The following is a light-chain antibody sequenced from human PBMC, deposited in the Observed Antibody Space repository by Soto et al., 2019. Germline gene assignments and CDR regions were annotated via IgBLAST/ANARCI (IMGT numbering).Light chain of an antibody. CDR1: SGHSSYA. V-gene: IGLV4-69*01. J-gene: IGLJ3*02. CDR3: QTWGTGYWV. Sequence: QPVLTKSPSASASLGASVKLTCTLSSGHSSYAIAWYQQQPEKGPRYLMKLNSDGSHTKGDGIPDRFSGSSSGAERYLTISSLQSEDEADYYCQTWGTGYWVFGGGTKLTVL. CDR2: LNSDGSH.